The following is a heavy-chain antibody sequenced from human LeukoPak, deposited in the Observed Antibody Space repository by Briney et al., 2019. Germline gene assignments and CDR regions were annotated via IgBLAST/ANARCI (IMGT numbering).Heavy chain of an antibody. CDR2: IGTTGDP. CDR3: ARASIRTYYALDV. V-gene: IGHV3-13*05. J-gene: IGHJ6*02. D-gene: IGHD3-10*01. CDR1: GFSFSGYD. Sequence: GGSLRLSCAASGFSFSGYDMHWVRQGSGKGLEWVSSIGTTGDPYYSDSVKGRFTISRDNAKNSLYLQTNSLGAGDTAVYFCARASIRTYYALDVWGQGTTVTVSS.